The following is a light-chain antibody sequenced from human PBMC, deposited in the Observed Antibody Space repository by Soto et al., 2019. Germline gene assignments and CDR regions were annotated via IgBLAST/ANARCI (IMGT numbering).Light chain of an antibody. V-gene: IGKV3-11*01. Sequence: EIVFTQSPATLSLSPGERATLSCRASQSVSSYLAWYQQKPGQAPRLLIYDASNRATGIPARFSGSGSGTDFTLTISSLEPEDFAVYYCQQRSNWPRTTFGGGTKVDIK. CDR3: QQRSNWPRTT. CDR1: QSVSSY. CDR2: DAS. J-gene: IGKJ4*01.